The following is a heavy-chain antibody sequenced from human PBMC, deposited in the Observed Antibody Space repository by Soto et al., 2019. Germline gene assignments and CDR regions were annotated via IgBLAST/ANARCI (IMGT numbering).Heavy chain of an antibody. CDR1: GYTFTGYY. Sequence: GASVKVSCKASGYTFTGYYMHWVRQAPGQGLEWMGWINPNSGGTNYAQKFQGRVTMTRDTSISTAYMELSRLRSDDTAVYYCARTVTGTASYYYYYGMDVWGQGTTVTVS. V-gene: IGHV1-2*02. J-gene: IGHJ6*02. CDR3: ARTVTGTASYYYYYGMDV. D-gene: IGHD1-20*01. CDR2: INPNSGGT.